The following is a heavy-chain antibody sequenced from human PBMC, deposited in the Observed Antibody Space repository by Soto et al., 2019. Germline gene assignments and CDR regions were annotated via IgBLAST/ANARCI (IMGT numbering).Heavy chain of an antibody. D-gene: IGHD3-3*01. J-gene: IGHJ4*02. CDR3: AKVLRDFWSGYYTPHFDY. Sequence: PGGSLRLSCAASGFTFSSYGMHWARQAPGKGLEWVAVISYDGSNKYYADSVKGRFTISRDNSKNTLYLQMNSLRAEDTAVYYCAKVLRDFWSGYYTPHFDYWGQGTLVTVSS. CDR1: GFTFSSYG. CDR2: ISYDGSNK. V-gene: IGHV3-30*18.